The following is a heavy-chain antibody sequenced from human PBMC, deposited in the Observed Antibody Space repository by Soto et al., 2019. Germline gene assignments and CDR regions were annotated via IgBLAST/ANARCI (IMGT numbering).Heavy chain of an antibody. J-gene: IGHJ4*02. D-gene: IGHD6-13*01. CDR1: GFSFSDHH. V-gene: IGHV3-72*01. Sequence: EVQLVESGGGLAQPGGSLRLSCVGSGFSFSDHHMDWVRQAPGKGLEWVGRARNRAGSYTTEYAASVKGRFTISRDDSKNSLYVQMHSLKTEDTAVYYCSNSPVGKIGSGWGQGTLVPVSS. CDR3: SNSPVGKIGSG. CDR2: ARNRAGSYTT.